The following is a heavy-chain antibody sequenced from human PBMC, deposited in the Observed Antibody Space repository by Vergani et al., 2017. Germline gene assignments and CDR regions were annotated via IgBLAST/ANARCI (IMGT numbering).Heavy chain of an antibody. V-gene: IGHV3-23*04. J-gene: IGHJ6*02. Sequence: VQLVESGGGVVQPGGSLRLTCAASEFTFSNYAMTWVRLAPGKGLQWVSAISGSGGNTFYTDSVKGRFTISRDNSKDTLYLQMNSLRVEDTAIYYCAKARDPNCKGGNCYSYYYGLDLWGQGTTVTVSS. D-gene: IGHD2-21*01. CDR1: EFTFSNYA. CDR2: ISGSGGNT. CDR3: AKARDPNCKGGNCYSYYYGLDL.